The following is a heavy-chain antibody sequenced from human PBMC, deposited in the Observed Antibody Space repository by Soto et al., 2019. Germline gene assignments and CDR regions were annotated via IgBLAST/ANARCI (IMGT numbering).Heavy chain of an antibody. V-gene: IGHV5-51*01. D-gene: IGHD4-17*01. CDR1: GYSFTSYW. CDR2: IYPGDSNT. CDR3: VRDLDYGGHSDWFYA. J-gene: IGHJ5*02. Sequence: SGESLKISCKGFGYSFTSYWIAWVRQMPGKGLEWMGIIYPGDSNTRYSPSFQGQVTISADKSISTAYLQWSSLKASDAAVYYCVRDLDYGGHSDWFYAWGQGTLVTVSS.